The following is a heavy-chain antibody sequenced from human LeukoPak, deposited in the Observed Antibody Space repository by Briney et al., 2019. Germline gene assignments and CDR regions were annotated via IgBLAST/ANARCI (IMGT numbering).Heavy chain of an antibody. V-gene: IGHV3-30*02. CDR2: IRYDGSNK. J-gene: IGHJ3*02. CDR3: ANTLKEWLVLDAFDI. CDR1: GFTFSSYG. D-gene: IGHD6-19*01. Sequence: PGGSLRLSCAASGFTFSSYGMHWVRQAPGKGLEWVAFIRYDGSNKYYADSVKGRFTISRDNSKNTLYLQVNSLRAEDTAVYYCANTLKEWLVLDAFDIWGQGTMVTVSS.